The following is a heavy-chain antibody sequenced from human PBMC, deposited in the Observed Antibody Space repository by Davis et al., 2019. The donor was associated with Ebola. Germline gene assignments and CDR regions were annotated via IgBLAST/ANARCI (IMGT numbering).Heavy chain of an antibody. CDR2: IIPIFGTA. CDR1: GGTFSSYA. J-gene: IGHJ4*02. Sequence: SVTVSCKASGGTFSSYAISWVRQAPGQGLEWMGGIIPIFGTANYAQKFQGRVTITADESTSTAYMELSSLRSEDTAVYYCATDRIAVAGTSGYWGQGTLVTVSS. D-gene: IGHD6-19*01. V-gene: IGHV1-69*13. CDR3: ATDRIAVAGTSGY.